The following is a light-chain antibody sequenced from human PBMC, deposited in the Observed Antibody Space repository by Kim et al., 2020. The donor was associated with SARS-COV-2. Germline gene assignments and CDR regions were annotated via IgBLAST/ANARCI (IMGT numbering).Light chain of an antibody. CDR3: AAWDDSLTVV. J-gene: IGLJ2*01. V-gene: IGLV1-47*01. CDR1: SSTNGRND. CDR2: RNN. Sequence: PGQRVTISGSGSSSTNGRNDEYWYQQLPGRAPRLLIYRNNQRPSGVPDRFAGSKSGTSASLAISGLRSEDEAGYYCAAWDDSLTVVFGGGTQLTVL.